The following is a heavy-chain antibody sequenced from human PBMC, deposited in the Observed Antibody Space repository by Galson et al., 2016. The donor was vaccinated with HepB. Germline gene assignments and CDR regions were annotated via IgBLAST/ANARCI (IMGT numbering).Heavy chain of an antibody. J-gene: IGHJ5*02. CDR3: AKGSYSSGSAVNWFDP. CDR2: ISGGGVNT. CDR1: GISVSSYA. Sequence: SLRLSCAVFGISVSSYAMNWVRQAPGKGLEWVSRISGGGVNTYYGDSVEGRFTISRDNSKNTLYLQMNSLRVEDTALYYCAKGSYSSGSAVNWFDPWGQGTLVTVSS. D-gene: IGHD6-19*01. V-gene: IGHV3-23*01.